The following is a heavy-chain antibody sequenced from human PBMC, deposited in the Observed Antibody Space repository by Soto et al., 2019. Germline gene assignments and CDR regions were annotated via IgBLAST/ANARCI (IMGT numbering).Heavy chain of an antibody. CDR2: IKTSGDTT. CDR1: VFAFSNCA. V-gene: IGHV3-23*05. CDR3: TKDVTGDIGADF. J-gene: IGHJ4*02. Sequence: GWSLRLSCASSVFAFSNCAMSWVRQAPGKGLEWVSTIKTSGDTTFYADPVKGRFTTSRDDSKNTLYLQMNSLRAEDTATYYCTKDVTGDIGADFWGQGTPVTVSS. D-gene: IGHD2-21*02.